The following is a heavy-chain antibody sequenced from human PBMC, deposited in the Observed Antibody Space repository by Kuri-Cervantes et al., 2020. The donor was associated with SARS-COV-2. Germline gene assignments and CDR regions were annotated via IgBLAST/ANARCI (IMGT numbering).Heavy chain of an antibody. CDR1: GGSFSGYY. V-gene: IGHV4-34*01. Sequence: ESLKISCAVYGGSFSGYYWSWIRQPPGKGLEWIGEINHSGSTNYNPSLKSRVTISVDTSKNQFSLKLSSVIAADTAVYYCATEYYYASGSPDAFDIWGQGTMVTVSS. CDR2: INHSGST. J-gene: IGHJ3*02. D-gene: IGHD3-10*01. CDR3: ATEYYYASGSPDAFDI.